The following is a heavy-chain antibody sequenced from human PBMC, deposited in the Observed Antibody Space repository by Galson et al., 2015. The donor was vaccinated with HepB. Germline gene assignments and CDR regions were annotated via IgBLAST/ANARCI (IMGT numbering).Heavy chain of an antibody. CDR3: ARDSPIGNCSSTSCFPRAWLDP. CDR2: ISGHTGHR. J-gene: IGHJ5*02. D-gene: IGHD2-2*01. CDR1: GYSFSNYG. Sequence: SVKVSCKASGYSFSNYGISWVRQAPGQGLEWMGWISGHTGHRNYIHKLPDRITMTTDTSTSTAYMELRSLRSDDTAVYYCARDSPIGNCSSTSCFPRAWLDPWGQGTRVTVSS. V-gene: IGHV1-18*01.